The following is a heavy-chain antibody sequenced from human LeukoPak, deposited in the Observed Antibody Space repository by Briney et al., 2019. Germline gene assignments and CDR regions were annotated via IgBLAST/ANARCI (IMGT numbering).Heavy chain of an antibody. D-gene: IGHD7-27*01. CDR2: IRSKPKSYAT. J-gene: IGHJ4*02. CDR3: TTGTGDVDY. V-gene: IGHV3-73*01. Sequence: PGGSLRLSCAASGFTFSDSAMHWVRQASGKGLEWVGRIRSKPKSYATAYAASVKGRFTVSRDDSKNTAYLQMNSLKTEDTAVYYCTTGTGDVDYWGQGTLVTVSS. CDR1: GFTFSDSA.